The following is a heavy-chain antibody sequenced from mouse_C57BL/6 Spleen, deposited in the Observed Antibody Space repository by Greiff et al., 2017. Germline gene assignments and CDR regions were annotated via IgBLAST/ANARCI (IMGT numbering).Heavy chain of an antibody. CDR2: IYPGDGDT. Sequence: QVQLQQSGPELVKPGASVKISCKASGYAFSSSWMNWVKQRPGKGLEWIGRIYPGDGDTNYNGKFKGKATLTADKSSGTAYMQLSSQTSEDSAVYCGGRSTWGVRYFDGWGTGTTVT. D-gene: IGHD5-1*01. J-gene: IGHJ1*03. V-gene: IGHV1-82*01. CDR1: GYAFSSSW. CDR3: GRSTWGVRYFDG.